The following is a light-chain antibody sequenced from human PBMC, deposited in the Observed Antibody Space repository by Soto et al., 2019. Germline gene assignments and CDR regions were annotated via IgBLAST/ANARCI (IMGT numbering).Light chain of an antibody. J-gene: IGKJ1*01. CDR2: DAT. CDR3: QQYNNWPLM. V-gene: IGKV3-15*01. Sequence: EIVMTQSPATLSVFPGERATVSSRASESISSNLVWYQQKPGQAPRLLIYDATTRATGIPARFSGSGSGTEFTLTISSLQSEDLAVYYCQQYNNWPLMFGQGTKVDIK. CDR1: ESISSN.